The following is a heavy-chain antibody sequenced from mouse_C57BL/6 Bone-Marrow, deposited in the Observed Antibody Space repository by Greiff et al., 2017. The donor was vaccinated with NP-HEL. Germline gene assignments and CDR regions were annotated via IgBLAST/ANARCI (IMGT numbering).Heavy chain of an antibody. Sequence: VHLVESGAELARPGASVKLSCKASGYTFTSYGISWVKQRTGQGLEWIGEIYPRSGNTYYNEKFKGKATLTADKSSSTAYMELRSLTSEDSAVYFCARENCEFDYWGQGTTLTVSS. J-gene: IGHJ2*01. D-gene: IGHD4-1*01. CDR2: IYPRSGNT. CDR1: GYTFTSYG. V-gene: IGHV1-81*01. CDR3: ARENCEFDY.